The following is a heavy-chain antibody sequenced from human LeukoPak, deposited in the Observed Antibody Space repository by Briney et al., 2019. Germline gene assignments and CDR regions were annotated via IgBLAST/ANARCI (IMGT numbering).Heavy chain of an antibody. V-gene: IGHV1-8*01. CDR3: ARATYYDFWSGYYSVYFDY. Sequence: ASVKVSCKASGYTFTSYDINWVRQATGQGLEWMGWMNPNSGNTGYAQKFQGRVTMTRNTSISTAYMELSSLRSEDTAVYYCARATYYDFWSGYYSVYFDYWGQGTLVTVSS. CDR2: MNPNSGNT. CDR1: GYTFTSYD. J-gene: IGHJ4*02. D-gene: IGHD3-3*01.